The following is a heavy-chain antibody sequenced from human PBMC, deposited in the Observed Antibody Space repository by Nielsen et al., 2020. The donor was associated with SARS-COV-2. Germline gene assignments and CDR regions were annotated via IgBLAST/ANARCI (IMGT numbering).Heavy chain of an antibody. CDR2: ISYDGSNK. D-gene: IGHD2-2*01. CDR3: ARADYGGVVPIANFDN. CDR1: GFTFSSYA. Sequence: GGSLRLSCAASGFTFSSYAMHWVRQAPGKGLEWVAVISYDGSNKYYADSVKGRFTISRDNSKNTLYLQMNSLRAEDTAVYYCARADYGGVVPIANFDNWGQGTPVTVSS. J-gene: IGHJ4*02. V-gene: IGHV3-30-3*01.